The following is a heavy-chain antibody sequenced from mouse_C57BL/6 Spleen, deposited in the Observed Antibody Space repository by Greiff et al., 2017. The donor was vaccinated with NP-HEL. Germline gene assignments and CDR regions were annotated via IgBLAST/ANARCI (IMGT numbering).Heavy chain of an antibody. CDR2: FRNKANGYTT. V-gene: IGHV7-3*01. Sequence: EVHLVESGGGLVQPGGSLSLSCAASGFTFTDYYMSWVRQPPGKALEWLGFFRNKANGYTTEYSASVKGRFTISRDNSQSILYLQMNALRAEDSATYYCARYYYYGSSPAWYFDVWGTGTTVTVSS. J-gene: IGHJ1*03. CDR1: GFTFTDYY. D-gene: IGHD1-1*01. CDR3: ARYYYYGSSPAWYFDV.